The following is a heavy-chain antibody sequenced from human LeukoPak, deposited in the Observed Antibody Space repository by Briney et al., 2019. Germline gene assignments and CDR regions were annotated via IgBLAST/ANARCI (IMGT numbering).Heavy chain of an antibody. V-gene: IGHV1-46*01. J-gene: IGHJ4*02. Sequence: ASVKVSCKASLYTFTSYYMHWVRQAPGQPLEWMGGINPSGGSTSYAQKFQGRVTMTRDTFTSTVYMELSSLRSEDTAVYYCARGPPVREQQLDYWGQGTLVTVSS. CDR2: INPSGGST. D-gene: IGHD1/OR15-1a*01. CDR3: ARGPPVREQQLDY. CDR1: LYTFTSYY.